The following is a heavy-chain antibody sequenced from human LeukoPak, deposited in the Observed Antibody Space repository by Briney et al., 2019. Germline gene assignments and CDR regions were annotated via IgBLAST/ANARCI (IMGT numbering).Heavy chain of an antibody. D-gene: IGHD3-10*02. Sequence: GGSLRLSCAASGFTFRSYWMSWVRQTPGKGLEWVASISNGGYPTYYVDSVRGRFTISRDDARNSLFLQMNGLRADDTAVYYCTRENYVPDSWGQGTLVTVSS. J-gene: IGHJ4*02. CDR3: TRENYVPDS. CDR1: GFTFRSYW. V-gene: IGHV3-7*03. CDR2: ISNGGYPT.